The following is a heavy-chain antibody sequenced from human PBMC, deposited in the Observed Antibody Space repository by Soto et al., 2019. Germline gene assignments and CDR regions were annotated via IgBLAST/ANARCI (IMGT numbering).Heavy chain of an antibody. CDR3: VRGHIVVVVAATPRGWFDP. CDR1: GGSISSGGYY. CDR2: IYYSGST. J-gene: IGHJ5*02. V-gene: IGHV4-31*03. Sequence: QVQLQESGPGLVKPSQTLSLTCTVSGGSISSGGYYWSWIRQHPGKGLEWIGYIYYSGSTYYNPSLKSRVTISVDTSKNQFSLKLSSVTAADTAVYYCVRGHIVVVVAATPRGWFDPWGQGTLVTVSS. D-gene: IGHD2-15*01.